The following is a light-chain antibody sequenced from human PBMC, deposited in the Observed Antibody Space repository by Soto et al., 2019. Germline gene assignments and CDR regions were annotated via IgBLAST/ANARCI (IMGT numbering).Light chain of an antibody. CDR1: QGIGVY. V-gene: IGKV1-27*01. Sequence: DIQMTQSPSSLSASLGDRVTITCRARQGIGVYLAWFQQKPGKVPKLLIYASSTLQSGVASRFSGSGSGTDFTLTISSLQPEDFATDYFQKYNSAPLTFGGGTNVEIK. CDR3: QKYNSAPLT. CDR2: ASS. J-gene: IGKJ4*01.